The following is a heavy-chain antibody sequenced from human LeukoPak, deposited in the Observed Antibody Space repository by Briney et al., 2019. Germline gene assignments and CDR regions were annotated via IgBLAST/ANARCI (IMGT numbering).Heavy chain of an antibody. CDR1: GGTFSSYA. CDR3: ARDPVHSGSRDYDREAFDI. V-gene: IGHV1-69*04. J-gene: IGHJ3*02. CDR2: IIPILGIA. D-gene: IGHD3-10*02. Sequence: ASVKVSCKASGGTFSSYAISWVRQAPGQGLEWMGRIIPILGIANYAQKFQGRVTITADKSTSTAYMELSSLRSEDTAVYYCARDPVHSGSRDYDREAFDIWGQGTMVTVSS.